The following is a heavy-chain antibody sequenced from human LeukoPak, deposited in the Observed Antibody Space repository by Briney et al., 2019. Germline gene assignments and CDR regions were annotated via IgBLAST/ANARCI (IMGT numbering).Heavy chain of an antibody. D-gene: IGHD2-2*01. V-gene: IGHV1-69-2*01. J-gene: IGHJ6*04. Sequence: ASVKVSCKVSGYTFTDYYMHRVQQAPGKGLEWMGLVDPEDGETIYAEKFQGRVTITADTSTDTAYMELSSLRSEDTAVYYCATGGYCSSTSCYAAYYHYGMDVWGKGTTVTVSS. CDR1: GYTFTDYY. CDR3: ATGGYCSSTSCYAAYYHYGMDV. CDR2: VDPEDGET.